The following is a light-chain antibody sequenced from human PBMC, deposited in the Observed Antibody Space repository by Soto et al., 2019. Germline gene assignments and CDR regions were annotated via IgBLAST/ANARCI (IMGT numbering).Light chain of an antibody. J-gene: IGLJ2*01. CDR1: TGAVTSGHY. Sequence: QAVVTQEPSLTVSPGGTVTLTCGFSTGAVTSGHYPYWFQQKPGQAPRTLIYDTNNKHSLTPARFSGSLLGGKAALTLSGAQPEDEADYYCLVSYSGARVFGGGTKLTVL. CDR3: LVSYSGARV. CDR2: DTN. V-gene: IGLV7-46*01.